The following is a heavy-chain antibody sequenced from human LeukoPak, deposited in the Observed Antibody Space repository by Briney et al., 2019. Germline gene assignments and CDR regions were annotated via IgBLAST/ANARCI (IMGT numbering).Heavy chain of an antibody. J-gene: IGHJ5*02. CDR3: ASDTVVADGFFHS. Sequence: SETLSLTCTVSGYSISSGYYWGWIRQPPGKGLEWIGSIYHSGSTYYNPSLKSRVTISVDTSKNQFSLKLSSVTAADTAVYFCASDTVVADGFFHSWGQGTLVTVSA. D-gene: IGHD6-19*01. V-gene: IGHV4-38-2*02. CDR2: IYHSGST. CDR1: GYSISSGYY.